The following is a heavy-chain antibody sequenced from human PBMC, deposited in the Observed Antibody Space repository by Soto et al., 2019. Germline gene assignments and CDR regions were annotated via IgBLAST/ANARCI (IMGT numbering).Heavy chain of an antibody. CDR1: GGYISSYY. CDR2: IYSSGST. CDR3: TRDPQYGMDV. J-gene: IGHJ6*02. Sequence: PSETLSLTCKVSGGYISSYYWSWIRQPAGKGLEWIGRIYSSGSTNDNPSLKSRVTMSVDTSKNQLSLKLRSVTAEDTAVYYCTRDPQYGMDVWGQGTTVTSP. V-gene: IGHV4-4*07.